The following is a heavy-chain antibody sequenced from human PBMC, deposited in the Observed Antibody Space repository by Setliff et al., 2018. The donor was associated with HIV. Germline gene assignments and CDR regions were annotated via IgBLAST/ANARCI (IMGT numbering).Heavy chain of an antibody. CDR1: GFNFKNAW. CDR3: TTKGRDVSTLEAPG. Sequence: GGSLRLSCAGSGFNFKNAWMSWVRQAPGKGLEWVGRIKSRVDGETTAYAAPLKGRFTISRDDSQNMVYLQMNSLKTEDTAMYYCTTKGRDVSTLEAPGWGQGTLVTVLL. J-gene: IGHJ4*02. V-gene: IGHV3-15*01. D-gene: IGHD2-15*01. CDR2: IKSRVDGETT.